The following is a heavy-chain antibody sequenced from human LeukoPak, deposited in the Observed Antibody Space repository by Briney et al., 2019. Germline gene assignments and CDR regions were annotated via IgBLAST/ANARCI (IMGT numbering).Heavy chain of an antibody. Sequence: GGSLRLSCAASGFTFSTYNMHWVRQAPGKGLECVSAISTHGGTTYYANSVKGRFTISRDNSKNTLYLQMGSLRPEDMAVYYCARRGDGYNYDYWGQGTLVTASS. CDR3: ARRGDGYNYDY. D-gene: IGHD5-24*01. V-gene: IGHV3-64*01. CDR1: GFTFSTYN. CDR2: ISTHGGTT. J-gene: IGHJ4*02.